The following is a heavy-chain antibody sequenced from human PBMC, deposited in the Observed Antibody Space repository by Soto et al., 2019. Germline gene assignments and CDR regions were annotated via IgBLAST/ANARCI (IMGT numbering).Heavy chain of an antibody. V-gene: IGHV3-21*01. CDR2: ISSSISYI. CDR3: ASRDIVVVQAGDYYYGMDV. CDR1: GFTFSNYT. J-gene: IGHJ6*02. D-gene: IGHD2-2*01. Sequence: GGSLRLSCAASGFTFSNYTMNWVRQAPGKGLEWVSSISSSISYIYYADSVKGRFTISRDNAKNSLYLQMNSLRAEDTAVYYCASRDIVVVQAGDYYYGMDVWGQGTKVTVSS.